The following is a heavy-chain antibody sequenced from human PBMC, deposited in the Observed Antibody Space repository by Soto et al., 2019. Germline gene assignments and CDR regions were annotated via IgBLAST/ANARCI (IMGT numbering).Heavy chain of an antibody. CDR2: ISYDGSNK. V-gene: IGHV3-30*18. CDR1: VFTFSNYG. CDR3: AKNGDTSSSPG. Sequence: GGSLRLSCSASVFTFSNYGIYWVPQAPGKGLEWVALISYDGSNKYYTDSVKGRFTVSRDNSKNTLYLQMNSLRLEDTAVYYCAKNGDTSSSPGWGQGHLFTGPS. J-gene: IGHJ4*02. D-gene: IGHD6-6*01.